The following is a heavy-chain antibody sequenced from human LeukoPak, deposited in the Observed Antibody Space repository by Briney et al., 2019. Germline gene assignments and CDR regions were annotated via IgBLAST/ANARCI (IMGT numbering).Heavy chain of an antibody. D-gene: IGHD4-17*01. CDR3: ARSGYGDPTFDY. CDR2: ISSSGSTI. CDR1: GGSFSGYY. J-gene: IGHJ4*02. Sequence: LSLTCAVYGGSFSGYYWSWIRQAPGKGLEWISCISSSGSTIYYADSVKGRFTISRDNAKNSLYLQMNSLRAEDTAVYYCARSGYGDPTFDYWGQGTLVTVSS. V-gene: IGHV3-11*01.